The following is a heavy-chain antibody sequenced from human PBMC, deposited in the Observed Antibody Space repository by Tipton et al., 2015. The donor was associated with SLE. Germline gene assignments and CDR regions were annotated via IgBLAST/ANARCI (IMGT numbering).Heavy chain of an antibody. V-gene: IGHV4-59*05. CDR1: GGSISSYY. CDR2: IYHSGST. J-gene: IGHJ4*02. CDR3: ARHPAYCGGDCPYYFDY. D-gene: IGHD2-21*01. Sequence: TLSLTCTVSGGSISSYYWSWIRQPPGKGLEWIGSIYHSGSTYYNPSLKSRVTISVDTSKNKFSLKLNSVTAADTAVYYCARHPAYCGGDCPYYFDYWGQGTLVTVSS.